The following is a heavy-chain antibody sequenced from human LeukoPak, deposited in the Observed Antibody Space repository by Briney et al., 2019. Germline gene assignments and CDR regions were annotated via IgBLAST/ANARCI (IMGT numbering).Heavy chain of an antibody. J-gene: IGHJ4*02. CDR1: GFTFDDYA. CDR3: AKAYCSSTSCYTDY. CDR2: ISWNSGSI. V-gene: IGHV3-9*01. Sequence: GRSLRLSCAASGFTFDDYAMHWVRQAPGKGLEWVSGISWNSGSIGYADSVKGRFTISRDNAKNSLYLQMNSLRAEDTALYYYAKAYCSSTSCYTDYWGQGTLVTVSS. D-gene: IGHD2-2*02.